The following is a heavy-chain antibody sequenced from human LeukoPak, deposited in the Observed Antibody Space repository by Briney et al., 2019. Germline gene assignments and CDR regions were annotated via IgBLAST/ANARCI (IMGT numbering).Heavy chain of an antibody. J-gene: IGHJ6*03. D-gene: IGHD1-26*01. CDR1: GGSFSGYY. V-gene: IGHV4-34*01. CDR3: ASQGHHGKIVGTTLSYFYMDV. CDR2: INHSGST. Sequence: SETLSLTCAVYGGSFSGYYWSWIRQPPGKGLERIGEINHSGSTNYNPSLKSRVTISVDTSKNQFSLKLSSVTAADTAFYYCASQGHHGKIVGTTLSYFYMDVWGKGTTVTVSS.